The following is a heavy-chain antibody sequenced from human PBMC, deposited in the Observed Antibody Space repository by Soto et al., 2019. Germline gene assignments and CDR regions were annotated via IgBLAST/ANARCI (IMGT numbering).Heavy chain of an antibody. CDR1: GYTFTGYY. Sequence: ASVKVSCKASGYTFTGYYMHWVRQAPGQGLEWMGWINPNSGGTNYAQKFRGWVTMTRDTSISTAYMELSRLRSDDTAVYYCARDRSRTEAFDIWGQGTMVTVSS. D-gene: IGHD2-2*01. V-gene: IGHV1-2*04. CDR2: INPNSGGT. J-gene: IGHJ3*02. CDR3: ARDRSRTEAFDI.